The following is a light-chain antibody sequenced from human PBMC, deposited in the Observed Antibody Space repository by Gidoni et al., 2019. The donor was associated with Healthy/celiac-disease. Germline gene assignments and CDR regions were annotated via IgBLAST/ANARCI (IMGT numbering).Light chain of an antibody. J-gene: IGKJ2*01. CDR2: AAS. V-gene: IGKV1-39*01. Sequence: DIQKTKSPSSLSAAVGDRVTITCRASKSISSYLNWYQQKPGKAPKLLIYAASSLQSGVPSRFSGSGSGTDFTLTISSLQPEDFATYYCQQSYSTRYTFGQGTKLEIK. CDR3: QQSYSTRYT. CDR1: KSISSY.